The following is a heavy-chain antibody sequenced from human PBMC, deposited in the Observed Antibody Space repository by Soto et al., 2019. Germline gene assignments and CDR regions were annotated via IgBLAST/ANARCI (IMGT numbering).Heavy chain of an antibody. Sequence: GGSLRLSCAASGFTFSSYGMHWVRQAPGKGLEWVAVISYDGSNKYYADSVKGRFTISRDNSKNTLYLQMNSLRAEDTAVYYCAKEGRDGSYYYWYFDLWGRGTLVTVSS. CDR3: AKEGRDGSYYYWYFDL. D-gene: IGHD1-26*01. CDR2: ISYDGSNK. CDR1: GFTFSSYG. J-gene: IGHJ2*01. V-gene: IGHV3-30*18.